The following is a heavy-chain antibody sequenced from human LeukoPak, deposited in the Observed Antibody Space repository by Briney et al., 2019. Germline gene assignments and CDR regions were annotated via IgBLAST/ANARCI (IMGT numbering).Heavy chain of an antibody. J-gene: IGHJ4*02. CDR2: IKSKTDGGTT. D-gene: IGHD3-10*01. CDR3: TTLNYYGSGSYSY. CDR1: GFTFSNAW. Sequence: GGSLRLSCAASGFTFSNAWMSWVRQAPGKGLEWVGRIKSKTDGGTTDCAAPVKGRFTISRDDSKNTLYLQTNSLKTEDTAVYYCTTLNYYGSGSYSYWGQGTLVTVSS. V-gene: IGHV3-15*01.